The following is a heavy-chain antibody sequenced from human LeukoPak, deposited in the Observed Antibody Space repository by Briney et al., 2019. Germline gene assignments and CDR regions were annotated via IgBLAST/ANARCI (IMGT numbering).Heavy chain of an antibody. D-gene: IGHD1-7*01. V-gene: IGHV3-30-3*01. Sequence: GGSLRLSCAASGFSLSSYALHWVRQAPGKGLEWVAVLSYDGNNKYYADSVKGRFTISRDNSKNTLYLQMNSLRAEDTAVYYCAKEMVELGIDYWGQGTLVTVSS. J-gene: IGHJ4*02. CDR3: AKEMVELGIDY. CDR2: LSYDGNNK. CDR1: GFSLSSYA.